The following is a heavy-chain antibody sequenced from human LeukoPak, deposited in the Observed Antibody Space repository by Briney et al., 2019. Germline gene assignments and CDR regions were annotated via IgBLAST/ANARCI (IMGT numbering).Heavy chain of an antibody. V-gene: IGHV3-7*01. Sequence: GVSQRLSCAASGFTFCRYYMSWVRRAPGKGLVCVVNIKKDGSEKYYVDSVKGRFTIYRDNAKISLYLQMNSLRDEDTAVYYCARGDSSGWYGWFDPWGQGTLVTVSS. D-gene: IGHD6-19*01. J-gene: IGHJ5*02. CDR2: IKKDGSEK. CDR3: ARGDSSGWYGWFDP. CDR1: GFTFCRYY.